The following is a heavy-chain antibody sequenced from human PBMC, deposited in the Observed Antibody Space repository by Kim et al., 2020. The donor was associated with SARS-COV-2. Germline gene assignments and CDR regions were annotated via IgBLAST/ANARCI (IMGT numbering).Heavy chain of an antibody. V-gene: IGHV3-48*02. CDR3: ARDRGLNSGYYSALDY. J-gene: IGHJ4*02. D-gene: IGHD3-22*01. Sequence: SVKSRFTISRDNAKNALYLQMNSLRDEDTAIYYCARDRGLNSGYYSALDYWGQGTLVTVSA.